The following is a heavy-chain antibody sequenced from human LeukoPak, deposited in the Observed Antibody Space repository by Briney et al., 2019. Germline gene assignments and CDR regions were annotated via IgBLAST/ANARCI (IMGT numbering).Heavy chain of an antibody. J-gene: IGHJ4*02. CDR2: ISYDGSNK. V-gene: IGHV3-30-3*01. CDR1: GFTFSSYA. CDR3: ARPPLRFLEWLLSSYFDY. Sequence: GGSLRLSCAASGFTFSSYAMHWVRQAPGKGLEWVAVISYDGSNKYYVDSVKGRFTISRDNSKNTLYLQMNSLRAEDTAVYYCARPPLRFLEWLLSSYFDYWGQGTLVTVSS. D-gene: IGHD3-3*01.